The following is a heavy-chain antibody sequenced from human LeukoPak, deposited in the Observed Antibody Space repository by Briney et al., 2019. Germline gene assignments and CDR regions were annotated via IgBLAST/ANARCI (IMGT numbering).Heavy chain of an antibody. D-gene: IGHD2-2*03. Sequence: SQTLSLTCTVSGGSISSGGYYWSWIRQHPGKGLEWIGYIYYSGSAYYNPSLKSRVTISVDTSKNQFSLKLSSVTAADTAVYYGARAGYCSSTSCYPYYWGQGTLVTVSS. J-gene: IGHJ4*02. V-gene: IGHV4-31*03. CDR3: ARAGYCSSTSCYPYY. CDR1: GGSISSGGYY. CDR2: IYYSGSA.